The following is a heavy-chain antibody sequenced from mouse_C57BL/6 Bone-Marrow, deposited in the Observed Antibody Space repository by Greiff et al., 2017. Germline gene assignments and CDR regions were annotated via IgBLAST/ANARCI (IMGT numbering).Heavy chain of an antibody. CDR1: GFTFSDYY. D-gene: IGHD1-1*01. CDR3: ARRRVVGYFDV. J-gene: IGHJ1*03. V-gene: IGHV5-12*01. Sequence: EVKLMESGGGLVQPGGSLKLSCAASGFTFSDYYMYWVRQTPEKRLEWVAYISNGGGSTYYPDTVKGRFTISRDNAKNTLYLQMSRLKSEDTAMYYCARRRVVGYFDVWGTGTTVTVSS. CDR2: ISNGGGST.